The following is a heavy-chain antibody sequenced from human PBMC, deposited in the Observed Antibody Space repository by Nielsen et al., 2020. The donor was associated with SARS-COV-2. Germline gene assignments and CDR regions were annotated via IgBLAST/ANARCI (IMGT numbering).Heavy chain of an antibody. Sequence: GSLRLSCAASGFTFSSYAMHWVRQAPGKGLEWVAVISYDGSNKYYADSVKGRFTISRDNSKNTLYLQMNSLRAEDTAVYYCARRTVYLKNMDVWGKGTTVTVSS. J-gene: IGHJ6*03. CDR1: GFTFSSYA. D-gene: IGHD3-16*02. CDR3: ARRTVYLKNMDV. CDR2: ISYDGSNK. V-gene: IGHV3-30-3*01.